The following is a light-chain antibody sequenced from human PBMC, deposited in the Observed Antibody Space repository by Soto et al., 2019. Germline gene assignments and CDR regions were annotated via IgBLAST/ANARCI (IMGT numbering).Light chain of an antibody. CDR3: QKYDSAPWT. Sequence: DIQMTQSPSSLSASIGDKVTITCRASQGIGNFLAWYQQKPGKPPKLLMYAASSLQSGVPSRFSGSGVGTDFTLTISGLQPEDVASYYCQKYDSAPWTFGQGNKVEIK. V-gene: IGKV1-27*01. CDR1: QGIGNF. CDR2: AAS. J-gene: IGKJ1*01.